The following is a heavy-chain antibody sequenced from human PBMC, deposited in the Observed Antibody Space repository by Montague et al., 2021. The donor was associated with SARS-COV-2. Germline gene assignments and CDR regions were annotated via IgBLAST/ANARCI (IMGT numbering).Heavy chain of an antibody. Sequence: SETLSLTCAVYGGSFSGNYWSWIRQPPGKGLEWIGEINHSASTNYNPSLKSRVTISVDTSKNQFSLKLSSVTAADTAVYYCARGRPVTTFYYYYGMDVWGQGTTVTVSS. V-gene: IGHV4-34*01. CDR2: INHSAST. J-gene: IGHJ6*02. CDR1: GGSFSGNY. D-gene: IGHD4-17*01. CDR3: ARGRPVTTFYYYYGMDV.